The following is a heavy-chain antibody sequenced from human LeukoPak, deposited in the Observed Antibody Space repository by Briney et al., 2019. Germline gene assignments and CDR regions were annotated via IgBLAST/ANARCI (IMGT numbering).Heavy chain of an antibody. CDR3: ARLPLVGATDFDY. CDR2: IYYSGST. V-gene: IGHV4-39*01. J-gene: IGHJ4*02. Sequence: PSETLSLTCTVSGASISSSSYYWGCIRQPPGKGLEWIGSIYYSGSTYYNPSLKSRVTISVDTSKNQFSLKLSSVTAADTAVYYCARLPLVGATDFDYWGQGTLVTVSS. CDR1: GASISSSSYY. D-gene: IGHD1-26*01.